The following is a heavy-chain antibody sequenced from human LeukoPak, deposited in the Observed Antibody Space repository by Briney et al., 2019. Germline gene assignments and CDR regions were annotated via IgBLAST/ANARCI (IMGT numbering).Heavy chain of an antibody. Sequence: ASVKVSCKVSGYTLTELSMHWVRQAPGKGLEWMGGFDPEDGETIYAQKFQGRVTMTEDTSTDTAYMELSSLRSEDTAVYYCATLAYCGGDCLNYYYYYMDVWGKGTTVTVSS. CDR2: FDPEDGET. D-gene: IGHD2-21*01. V-gene: IGHV1-24*01. J-gene: IGHJ6*03. CDR3: ATLAYCGGDCLNYYYYYMDV. CDR1: GYTLTELS.